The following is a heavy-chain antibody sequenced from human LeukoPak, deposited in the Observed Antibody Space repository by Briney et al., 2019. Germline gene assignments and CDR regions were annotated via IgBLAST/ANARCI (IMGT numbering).Heavy chain of an antibody. CDR3: ARARYSSGWYDY. CDR2: INHSGST. CDR1: GGSISSYY. D-gene: IGHD6-19*01. J-gene: IGHJ4*02. Sequence: PSETLSLTCTVSGGSISSYYWSWIRQPPGKGLEWIGEINHSGSTNYNPSLKSRVTISVDTSKSQFSLKLSSVTAADTAVYYCARARYSSGWYDYWGQGTLVTVSS. V-gene: IGHV4-34*01.